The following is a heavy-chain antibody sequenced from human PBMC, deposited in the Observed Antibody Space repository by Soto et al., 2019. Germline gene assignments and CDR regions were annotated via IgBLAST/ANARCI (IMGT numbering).Heavy chain of an antibody. CDR3: AKSGDASCYSHAEA. D-gene: IGHD3-22*01. Sequence: GGSLRLSCTASEITLNIYWMHWIRQAPGKGLVWVSRINPESTTLTYADSVTGRFTISRDSAKNTLYLQMNGLSAEDTAIYYCAKSGDASCYSHAEAWGLGILVTVSS. CDR1: EITLNIYW. CDR2: INPESTTL. V-gene: IGHV3-74*01. J-gene: IGHJ5*02.